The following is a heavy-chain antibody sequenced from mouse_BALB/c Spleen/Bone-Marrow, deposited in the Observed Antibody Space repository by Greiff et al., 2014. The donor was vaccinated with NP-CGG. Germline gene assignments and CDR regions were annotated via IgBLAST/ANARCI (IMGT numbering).Heavy chain of an antibody. CDR2: IYPSDSYT. CDR3: TRQYGNYYAMDY. D-gene: IGHD2-10*02. Sequence: QVQLQQSGAELVRPGASVKGSCKASGYTFTSYWVNWVKQRPGQGLEWIGNIYPSDSYTNYNQNFKDKATLTVDKSSSTAYMQLSSPTSEGSAVYYCTRQYGNYYAMDYWGQGTSVTVSS. CDR1: GYTFTSYW. J-gene: IGHJ4*01. V-gene: IGHV1-74*01.